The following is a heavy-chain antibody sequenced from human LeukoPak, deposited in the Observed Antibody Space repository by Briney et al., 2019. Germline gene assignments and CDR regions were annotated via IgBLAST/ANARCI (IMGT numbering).Heavy chain of an antibody. V-gene: IGHV4-59*01. J-gene: IGHJ4*02. CDR2: TYYSGST. CDR1: GGSISNYY. CDR3: ASDLSRGLLYYFDY. Sequence: SETLSLTCHVSGGSISNYYWNWIRQAPGKGLEWIGYTYYSGSTRYNPSLKSRVTISVDTSKNQFSLKLSSVTAADTAVYYCASDLSRGLLYYFDYWGQGTLVTVPS.